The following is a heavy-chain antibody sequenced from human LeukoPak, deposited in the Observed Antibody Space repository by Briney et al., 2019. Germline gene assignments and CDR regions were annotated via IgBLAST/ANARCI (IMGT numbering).Heavy chain of an antibody. J-gene: IGHJ6*03. CDR3: ARYYDFLSYMDV. Sequence: SQTLSLTCTVSAGSISSGEYYWSWIRQPQGKGLEWIGYIYYSGSTYYNPSLKSRLAITVDTSKNQFSLKLNSVTAADTAVYYCARYYDFLSYMDVWGKGTTVTVSS. V-gene: IGHV4-30-4*08. D-gene: IGHD3-3*01. CDR2: IYYSGST. CDR1: AGSISSGEYY.